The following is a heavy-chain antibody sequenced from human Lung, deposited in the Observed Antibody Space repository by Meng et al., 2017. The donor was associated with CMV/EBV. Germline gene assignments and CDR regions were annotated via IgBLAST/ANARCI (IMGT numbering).Heavy chain of an antibody. V-gene: IGHV3-21*04. CDR1: GFTFNSYS. CDR2: ITTDSRYI. D-gene: IGHD3-9*01. CDR3: ARHRYFFDT. J-gene: IGHJ4*02. Sequence: GESLKISCAASGFTFNSYSMNWVRQAPGKGLEWISSITTDSRYIYYAASVKGRFTISRDNTKDSLYLQMDGLGADDTAVYFCARHRYFFDTWGQGKPVNGSS.